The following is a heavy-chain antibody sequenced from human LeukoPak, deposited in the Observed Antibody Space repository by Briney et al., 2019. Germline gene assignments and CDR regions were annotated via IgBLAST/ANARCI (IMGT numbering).Heavy chain of an antibody. Sequence: ASVKVSCKASGYTFTGYYMHWVRQAPGQGLDRMGWINPNSGGTNYAQKFQGRVTMTRDTSISTAYMELSRLRSDDTAVYYCARDRRDGYNPYYFDYWGQGTLVTVSS. J-gene: IGHJ4*02. CDR3: ARDRRDGYNPYYFDY. V-gene: IGHV1-2*02. D-gene: IGHD5-24*01. CDR1: GYTFTGYY. CDR2: INPNSGGT.